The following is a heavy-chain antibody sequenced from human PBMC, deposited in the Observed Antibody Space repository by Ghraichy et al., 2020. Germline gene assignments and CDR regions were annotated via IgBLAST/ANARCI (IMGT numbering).Heavy chain of an antibody. J-gene: IGHJ2*01. CDR1: GFTFSSYV. D-gene: IGHD2-15*01. CDR3: ARDRSGVAADGYWWFDL. Sequence: GGSLRLSCAASGFTFSSYVINWVRQAPGKGLEWVSSISSSSSHIYYADSVKGRFTISRDNAKNSLYLQMNSLRVEDTAVYYCARDRSGVAADGYWWFDLWGRGTLVTVSS. CDR2: ISSSSSHI. V-gene: IGHV3-21*01.